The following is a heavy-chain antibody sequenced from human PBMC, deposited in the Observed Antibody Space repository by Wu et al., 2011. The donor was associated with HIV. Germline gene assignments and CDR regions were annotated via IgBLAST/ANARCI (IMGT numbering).Heavy chain of an antibody. J-gene: IGHJ6*02. Sequence: QVQLVQSGAEVKKPGASVKVSCKASGYTFTSYGISWVRQAPGQGLEWMGWISAHKDDIKYAQKLQGRVTMTTDTSTSTAYMELRSLRSDDTAVYYCARDVLRYFDWFWASDYLYYYGMDVWGQGTTVTVSS. D-gene: IGHD3-9*01. CDR2: ISAHKDDI. CDR3: ARDVLRYFDWFWASDYLYYYGMDV. CDR1: GYTFTSYG. V-gene: IGHV1-18*01.